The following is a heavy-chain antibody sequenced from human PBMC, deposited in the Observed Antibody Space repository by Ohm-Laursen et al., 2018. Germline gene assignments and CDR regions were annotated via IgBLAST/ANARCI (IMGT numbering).Heavy chain of an antibody. Sequence: GTLFLTCSVSGGSLSGYFWSWIRQPPGKGLEWIGYIFYTGTTNYNSSLRSRLTISSDTSKGQLSLKLASGTAAYTAIYYCARHVQAHSGSYFAHFDLWGQGALVTVSS. J-gene: IGHJ4*02. CDR1: GGSLSGYF. CDR2: IFYTGTT. CDR3: ARHVQAHSGSYFAHFDL. V-gene: IGHV4-59*08. D-gene: IGHD1-26*01.